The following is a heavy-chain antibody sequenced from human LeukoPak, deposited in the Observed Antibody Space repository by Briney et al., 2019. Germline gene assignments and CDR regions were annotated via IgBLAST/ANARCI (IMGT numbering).Heavy chain of an antibody. J-gene: IGHJ4*02. Sequence: SETLSLTCAVSGYSISSGYYWGWIRQPPGKGLEWIGYIYYSGSTNYNPSLKSRVTISVDTSKNQFSLKLSSVTAADTAVYYCARYQSRLRFLEWLSNFDYWGQGSLVTVSS. V-gene: IGHV4-38-2*01. CDR1: GYSISSGYY. CDR2: IYYSGST. D-gene: IGHD3-3*01. CDR3: ARYQSRLRFLEWLSNFDY.